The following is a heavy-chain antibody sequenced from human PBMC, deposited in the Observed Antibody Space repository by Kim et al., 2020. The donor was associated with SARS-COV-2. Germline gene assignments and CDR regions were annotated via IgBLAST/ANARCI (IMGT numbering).Heavy chain of an antibody. CDR2: IYYSGST. Sequence: SETLSLTCTVSGGSISSYYWSWIRQPPGKGLEWIGYIYYSGSTNYNPSLKSRVTISVDTSKNQFSLKLSYVTAADTAVYYCARTNYYGSGSYFSVSHWFDPWGQGTLVTVSS. J-gene: IGHJ5*02. CDR1: GGSISSYY. D-gene: IGHD3-10*01. V-gene: IGHV4-59*13. CDR3: ARTNYYGSGSYFSVSHWFDP.